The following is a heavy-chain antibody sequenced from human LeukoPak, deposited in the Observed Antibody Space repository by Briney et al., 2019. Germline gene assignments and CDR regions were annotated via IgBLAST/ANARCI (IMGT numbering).Heavy chain of an antibody. D-gene: IGHD6-19*01. V-gene: IGHV1-18*01. CDR1: GYTFTSYG. J-gene: IGHJ4*02. CDR2: ISAHNGNT. CDR3: ARDPHEFSSGWSHFNY. Sequence: ASVKVSCKASGYTFTSYGISWVRQAPGQGLEWMGWISAHNGNTNYAQKLQGRVTMITDTSTSTAYLELRSLKSDDTAFYYCARDPHEFSSGWSHFNYWGQGTLVTVSS.